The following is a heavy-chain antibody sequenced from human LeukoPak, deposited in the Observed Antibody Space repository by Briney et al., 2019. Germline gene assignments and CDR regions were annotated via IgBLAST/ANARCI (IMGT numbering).Heavy chain of an antibody. V-gene: IGHV4-31*03. Sequence: TLSLTRTVSGGSISSGGYYWSWIRQHPGKGLEWIGYIYYSGSTYYNPSLKSRVTISVDTSKNQFSLKLSSVTAADTAVYYCARGGFCSSTSCYVYFDYWGQGTLVTVSS. CDR1: GGSISSGGYY. CDR3: ARGGFCSSTSCYVYFDY. D-gene: IGHD2-2*01. CDR2: IYYSGST. J-gene: IGHJ4*02.